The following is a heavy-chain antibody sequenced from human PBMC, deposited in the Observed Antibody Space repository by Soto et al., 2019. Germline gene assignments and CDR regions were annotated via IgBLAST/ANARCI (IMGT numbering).Heavy chain of an antibody. CDR2: INHSGST. D-gene: IGHD6-13*01. Sequence: SETLSLTCAVYGGSFSGYYWSWIRQPPGKGLEWIGEINHSGSTNYNPSLKSRVTISVDTSKNHFSLKLSSVTAADTAVYYCARAIPGIAAAGNGGGSWFDPWGQGTLVTVSS. CDR1: GGSFSGYY. V-gene: IGHV4-34*01. J-gene: IGHJ5*02. CDR3: ARAIPGIAAAGNGGGSWFDP.